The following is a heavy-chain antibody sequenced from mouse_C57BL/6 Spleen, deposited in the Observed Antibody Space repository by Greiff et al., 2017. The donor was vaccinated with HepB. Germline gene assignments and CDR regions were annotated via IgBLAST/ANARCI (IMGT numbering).Heavy chain of an antibody. J-gene: IGHJ3*01. D-gene: IGHD2-3*01. Sequence: VKLVESGPGLVAPSPSLSITCTVSGVSLTSYAISWVRQPPGKGLEWLGVIWTGGGTNYNSALKSRLSISKDNSKSQVFLKMNSLQTDDTARYYCARHYDAWFAYWGQGTLVTVSA. CDR1: GVSLTSYA. CDR2: IWTGGGT. CDR3: ARHYDAWFAY. V-gene: IGHV2-9-1*01.